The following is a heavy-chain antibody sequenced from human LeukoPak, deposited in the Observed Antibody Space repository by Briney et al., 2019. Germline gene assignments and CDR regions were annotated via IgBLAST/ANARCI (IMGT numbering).Heavy chain of an antibody. CDR1: GYTFTSYY. CDR3: ARAARAEEVRGAPGAFDY. Sequence: ASVKVSCKASGYTFTSYYMHWVRQAPGQGLEWMGIINPSGGSTSYAQKFQGRVTMTRDTSTSTVYMELSSLSSEDTAVYYCARAARAEEVRGAPGAFDYWGQGTLVTVS. D-gene: IGHD3-10*01. CDR2: INPSGGST. J-gene: IGHJ4*02. V-gene: IGHV1-46*01.